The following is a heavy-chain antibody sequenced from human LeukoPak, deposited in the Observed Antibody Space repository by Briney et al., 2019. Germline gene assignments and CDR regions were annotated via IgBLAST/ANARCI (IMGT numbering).Heavy chain of an antibody. CDR3: AKDGDIVVVPAASGIDY. CDR1: GFTFSSYG. J-gene: IGHJ4*02. D-gene: IGHD2-2*01. V-gene: IGHV3-30*18. CDR2: ISYDGSNK. Sequence: GGSLRLSCAASGFTFSSYGMHWVRQAPGKGLEWVAVISYDGSNKYCADSVKGRFTISRDNSKNTLYLQMNSLRAEDTAVYYCAKDGDIVVVPAASGIDYWGQGTLVTVSS.